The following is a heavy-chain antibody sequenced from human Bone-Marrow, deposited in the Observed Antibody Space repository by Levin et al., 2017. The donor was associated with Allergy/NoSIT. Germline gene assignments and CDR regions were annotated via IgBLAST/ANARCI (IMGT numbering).Heavy chain of an antibody. CDR1: GFPFSSYG. Sequence: QSGESLKISCRASGFPFSSYGMNWVRQVPGKGLEWVSSISGTGTTTKYADSVRGRFTISRDNFDDILYLEMNGLIVDDTALYFCVKDRVDLWFALPTESFELWGRGTLVAVS. CDR2: ISGTGTTT. CDR3: VKDRVDLWFALPTESFEL. J-gene: IGHJ2*01. D-gene: IGHD3-9*01. V-gene: IGHV3-23*01.